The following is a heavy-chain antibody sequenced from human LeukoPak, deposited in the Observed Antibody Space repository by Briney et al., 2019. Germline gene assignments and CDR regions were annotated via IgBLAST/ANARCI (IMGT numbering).Heavy chain of an antibody. CDR2: INSDGSST. CDR1: GFTFSSYW. CDR3: ARRNRYSGNFDY. V-gene: IGHV3-74*01. J-gene: IGHJ4*02. D-gene: IGHD1-26*01. Sequence: GRSLRLSCAASGFTFSSYWMHWVRQAPGKGLVWVSRINSDGSSTSYADSVKGRFTISRDNAKNTLYLQMNSLRAEDTAVYYCARRNRYSGNFDYWGQGTLVTVSS.